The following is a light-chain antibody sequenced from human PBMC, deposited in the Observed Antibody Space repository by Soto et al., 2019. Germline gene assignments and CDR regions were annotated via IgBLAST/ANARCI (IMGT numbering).Light chain of an antibody. V-gene: IGLV2-8*01. CDR2: EVV. CDR1: KNDIGDYDL. Sequence: QSALTQPPSASGSPGQSVTISCTGTKNDIGDYDLFSWYQHHKGKAPRLIIYEVVQRPSGVPDRFSGSKSGNTAYLTVSGLQAADEADDFCKSYAGSNTYVFGSGTKVTV. J-gene: IGLJ6*01. CDR3: KSYAGSNTYV.